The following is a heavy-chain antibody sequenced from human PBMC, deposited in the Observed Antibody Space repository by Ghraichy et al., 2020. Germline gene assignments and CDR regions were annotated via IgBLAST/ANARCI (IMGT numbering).Heavy chain of an antibody. J-gene: IGHJ4*02. V-gene: IGHV4-31*03. D-gene: IGHD2-21*02. Sequence: SETLSLTCTVSGESVGSGGYFYTWIRQFPGKGLEWIGYVYDTGSTNYNPSLKSRLTISLDTSMGQFSLNLRSVTAADTAVYYCARVECSGDCYFSHWGQGTLVTVSS. CDR1: GESVGSGGYF. CDR3: ARVECSGDCYFSH. CDR2: VYDTGST.